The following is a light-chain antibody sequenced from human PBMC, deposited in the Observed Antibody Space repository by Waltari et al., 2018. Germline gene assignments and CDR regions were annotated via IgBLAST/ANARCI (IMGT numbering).Light chain of an antibody. CDR3: LQYYSISLD. V-gene: IGKV1-NL1*01. CDR1: QRIGNS. CDR2: TAS. Sequence: DIQMTQSPSSLSASVGDRVTITCRASQRIGNSVAWYQQKPGKAPKPLLSTASKLESGLPSRFSVSGSGTEYTLTISSLQPEDFATYYCLQYYSISLDFGGGTKVEIK. J-gene: IGKJ4*01.